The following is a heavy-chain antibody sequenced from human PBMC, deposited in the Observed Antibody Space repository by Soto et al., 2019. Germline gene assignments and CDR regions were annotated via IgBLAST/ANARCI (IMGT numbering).Heavy chain of an antibody. J-gene: IGHJ3*02. D-gene: IGHD3-16*01. CDR3: AKGGYYSLFDI. CDR1: GFTFSSYA. Sequence: GGSLRLSCVASGFTFSSYAMSWVRQAPGKGLEWVSAISGSGGSTYYADSVKGRFTISRDNSKNTLYLQMNSLRAEDTAVYFCAKGGYYSLFDIWGQGTVVTVSS. V-gene: IGHV3-23*01. CDR2: ISGSGGST.